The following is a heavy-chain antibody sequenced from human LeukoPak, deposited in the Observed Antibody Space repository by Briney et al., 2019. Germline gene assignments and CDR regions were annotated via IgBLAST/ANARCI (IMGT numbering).Heavy chain of an antibody. D-gene: IGHD2-21*01. J-gene: IGHJ5*02. CDR3: ARDFGDGYNWFDP. CDR1: GGSISSGGYY. CDR2: IYHSGST. V-gene: IGHV4-30-2*01. Sequence: PSQTLSLTCTVSGGSISSGGYYWSWIRQPPGKGLEWIGYIYHSGSTYYNPSLKSRVTISVDRSKNQFSLKLSSVTAADTAVYYCARDFGDGYNWFDPWGQGTLVTVSS.